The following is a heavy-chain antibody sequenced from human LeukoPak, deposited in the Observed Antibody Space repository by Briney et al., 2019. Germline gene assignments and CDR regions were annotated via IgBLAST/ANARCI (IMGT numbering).Heavy chain of an antibody. Sequence: PSETLSLTCTVSGGSISSGGYYWSWIRQHPGKGLEWIGYIYYSGSTYYNPSLKSRVTISVDTSKNQSSLKLSSVTAADTAVYYCARAANVEMATADFDYWGQGTLVTVSS. D-gene: IGHD5-24*01. J-gene: IGHJ4*02. CDR2: IYYSGST. CDR3: ARAANVEMATADFDY. V-gene: IGHV4-31*03. CDR1: GGSISSGGYY.